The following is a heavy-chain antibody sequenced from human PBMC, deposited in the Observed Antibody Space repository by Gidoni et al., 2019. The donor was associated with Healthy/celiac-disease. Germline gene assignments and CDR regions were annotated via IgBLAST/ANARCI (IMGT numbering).Heavy chain of an antibody. CDR1: GGSISSYY. CDR3: ARGPDLYCSGGSCYLDY. Sequence: QVQLQESGPGLVKPSETLSLTCTVSGGSISSYYWSWIRQPAGKRLEWIGRIYTSGSTNYNPSLKSRVTMSVDTSKNQFSLKLSSVTAADTAVYYCARGPDLYCSGGSCYLDYWGQGTLVTVSS. J-gene: IGHJ4*02. CDR2: IYTSGST. V-gene: IGHV4-4*07. D-gene: IGHD2-15*01.